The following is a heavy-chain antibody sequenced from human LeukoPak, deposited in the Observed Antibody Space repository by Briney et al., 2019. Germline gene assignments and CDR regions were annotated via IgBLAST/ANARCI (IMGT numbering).Heavy chain of an antibody. J-gene: IGHJ3*02. D-gene: IGHD3-22*01. V-gene: IGHV4-59*01. Sequence: SETLSLTCTVSGGSISSYYWSWIRQPPGKGLEWIGYIYYSGSTNYNPSLKSRVTISVDTSKNQFSLKLSSVTAADTAVYYCARVQDATYYYDSSGGDAFDIWGQGTMVTVSS. CDR1: GGSISSYY. CDR2: IYYSGST. CDR3: ARVQDATYYYDSSGGDAFDI.